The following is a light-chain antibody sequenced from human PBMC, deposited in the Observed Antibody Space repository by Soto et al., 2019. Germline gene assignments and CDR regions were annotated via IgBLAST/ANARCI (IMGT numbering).Light chain of an antibody. V-gene: IGKV3-20*01. CDR3: QQYDSSPTT. J-gene: IGKJ1*01. CDR1: QSVSSSY. CDR2: GAS. Sequence: EIVFTQSPVTLSLSPGGRATLSRRASQSVSSSYLACYQQTPGQAPRLLIYGASSRATGIPDRFSGSGSGTVFTPTISRLEPEDFAVYFCQQYDSSPTTFGQGTKVDIK.